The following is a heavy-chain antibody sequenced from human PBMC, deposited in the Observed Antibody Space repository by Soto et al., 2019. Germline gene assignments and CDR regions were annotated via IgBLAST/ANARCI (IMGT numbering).Heavy chain of an antibody. V-gene: IGHV3-21*01. Sequence: EVQLVESGGGLVKPGGSLRLSCAASGFTFTRYSMNWVRQAPGKGLEWVSSISSTTNYIYYADSMKGRFTVSRDNAKNSVYLEMNSRSAEDTAVYYCARESEDLTSNFDYWGQGTLVTVSS. CDR3: ARESEDLTSNFDY. CDR2: ISSTTNYI. J-gene: IGHJ4*02. CDR1: GFTFTRYS.